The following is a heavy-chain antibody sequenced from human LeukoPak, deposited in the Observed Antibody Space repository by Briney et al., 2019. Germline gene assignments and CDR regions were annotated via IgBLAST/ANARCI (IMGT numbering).Heavy chain of an antibody. Sequence: GGSLRLSCAASGFTFSSYAMSWVRQAPGKGLEWVSSISYTGTYIYYADSVKGRFTISRDNAQNSLYLQMNSLRAEDTAIYYCVRDRGTYRPIDYWGQGTLVTVSP. CDR3: VRDRGTYRPIDY. D-gene: IGHD1-26*01. CDR1: GFTFSSYA. V-gene: IGHV3-21*04. J-gene: IGHJ4*02. CDR2: ISYTGTYI.